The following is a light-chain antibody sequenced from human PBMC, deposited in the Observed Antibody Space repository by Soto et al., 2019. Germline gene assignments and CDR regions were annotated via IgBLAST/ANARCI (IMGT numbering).Light chain of an antibody. CDR3: QQYGSSGT. V-gene: IGKV3-20*01. CDR1: QTGSNSY. J-gene: IGKJ1*01. Sequence: EIVLTQSPGTLSLSPGDRATLSCRASQTGSNSYLAWYQQKSGQAPRLLIYGVSTRATGTPDRFSGSGSGTDFTLTISRLEPEDFAVYYCQQYGSSGTFGQGTKVDIK. CDR2: GVS.